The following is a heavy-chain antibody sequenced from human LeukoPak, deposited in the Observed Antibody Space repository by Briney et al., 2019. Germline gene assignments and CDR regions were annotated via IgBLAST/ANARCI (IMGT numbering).Heavy chain of an antibody. D-gene: IGHD5-18*01. Sequence: GGSLRLSCAASGFTFSSYAMSWVRQAPGKGLEWVSAISGSGGSTYYADSVKGRFTISRDNSKNTLYLQMNSLRTEDTAVYYCAKTRYSYGYNYFDYWGQGTLVTVSS. CDR2: ISGSGGST. J-gene: IGHJ4*02. V-gene: IGHV3-23*01. CDR1: GFTFSSYA. CDR3: AKTRYSYGYNYFDY.